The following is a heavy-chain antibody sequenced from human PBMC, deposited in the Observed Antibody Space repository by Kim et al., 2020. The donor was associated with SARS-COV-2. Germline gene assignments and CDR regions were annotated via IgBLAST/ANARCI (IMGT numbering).Heavy chain of an antibody. CDR3: ARAELQQYCTNGVCPIDY. V-gene: IGHV1-3*01. D-gene: IGHD2-8*01. J-gene: IGHJ4*02. CDR1: GYTFTSYA. Sequence: ASVKVSCKASGYTFTSYAMHWVRQAPGQRLEWMGWINAGNGNTKYSQKFQGRVTITRDTSASTAYMELSSLRSEDTAVYYCARAELQQYCTNGVCPIDYWGQGTLVTVSS. CDR2: INAGNGNT.